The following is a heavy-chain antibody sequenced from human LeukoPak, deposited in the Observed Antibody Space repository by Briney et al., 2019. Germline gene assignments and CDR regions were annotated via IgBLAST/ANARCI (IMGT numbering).Heavy chain of an antibody. Sequence: SETPSLTCAVYGGSFSDYFWGWIRQPPGKGLEWIGEINHSGRTYYNPSLKSRVTISVDTSKNQFSLNLSSVTAADTAVYYCARDVVVVPAAIHYGMDVWGQGTTVTVSS. J-gene: IGHJ6*02. CDR3: ARDVVVVPAAIHYGMDV. V-gene: IGHV4-34*01. CDR1: GGSFSDYF. D-gene: IGHD2-2*01. CDR2: INHSGRT.